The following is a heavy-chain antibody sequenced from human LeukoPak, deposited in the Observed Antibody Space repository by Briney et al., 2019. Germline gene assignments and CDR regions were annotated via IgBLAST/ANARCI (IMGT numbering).Heavy chain of an antibody. J-gene: IGHJ4*02. Sequence: GASVKVSCKASGYTFTGYYIHWVRQAPGQGLEWMGWINPNSGGTNYAQKFQGRVTMTRDTSISTAYMELSRLRSDDTAVYYCAREGDYYDSSGSSDLDYWGQGTLVTVSS. CDR2: INPNSGGT. CDR3: AREGDYYDSSGSSDLDY. CDR1: GYTFTGYY. V-gene: IGHV1-2*02. D-gene: IGHD3-22*01.